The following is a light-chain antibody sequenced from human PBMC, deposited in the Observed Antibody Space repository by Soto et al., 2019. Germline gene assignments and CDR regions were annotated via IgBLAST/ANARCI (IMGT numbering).Light chain of an antibody. CDR3: QQYYSTPRF. CDR2: WAS. CDR1: QSVLYSPNNKNY. Sequence: DIVMTQSPDSLAVSLGERATINCKSSQSVLYSPNNKNYLAWYQQKPGQPPKLLIYWASTRESGVPDRFSGSGSGTDFTLTISSLQAEDVAVYYCQQYYSTPRFFGQGTKLEIK. V-gene: IGKV4-1*01. J-gene: IGKJ2*01.